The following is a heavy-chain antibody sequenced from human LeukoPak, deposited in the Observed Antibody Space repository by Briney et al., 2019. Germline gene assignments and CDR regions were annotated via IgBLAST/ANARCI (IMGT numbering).Heavy chain of an antibody. Sequence: SETLSLTCAVSGGSISSSNWWSWVRQPPGKGLEWIGEIYHSGSTNYNPSLKSRVTISVDTSKNQFSLKLSSVTAADTAVYYCARASYSRDDAFDIWGQGTMVTVSS. V-gene: IGHV4-4*02. CDR2: IYHSGST. CDR1: GGSISSSNW. D-gene: IGHD6-13*01. J-gene: IGHJ3*02. CDR3: ARASYSRDDAFDI.